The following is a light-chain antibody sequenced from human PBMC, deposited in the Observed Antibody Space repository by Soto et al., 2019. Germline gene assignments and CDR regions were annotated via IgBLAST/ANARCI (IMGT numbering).Light chain of an antibody. CDR2: AAS. Sequence: DIQMTQSPSSLSASVGDRVTITCRASQSISSYLNWYQQKPGKAPKLLIYAASSLQSGVPSRFSRSGSGTDFTLTISSLQPEDFATYYCPQSYSTPYTFGQGTKLEIK. CDR3: PQSYSTPYT. CDR1: QSISSY. V-gene: IGKV1-39*01. J-gene: IGKJ2*01.